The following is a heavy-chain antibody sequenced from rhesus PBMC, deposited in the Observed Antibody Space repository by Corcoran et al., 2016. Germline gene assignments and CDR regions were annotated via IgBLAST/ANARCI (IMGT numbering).Heavy chain of an antibody. Sequence: QVQLQESGPGVVKPSETLSLTCAVSGGSISSGYYYWSWIRQPPGNGLEWIGGIYSNSESTNYNPSRKLRVTISKETSKNQFSLKLSSVTAADTAVYYCARTTIFGVPAPDYWGHGVLVTVSS. V-gene: IGHV4S12*01. CDR3: ARTTIFGVPAPDY. D-gene: IGHD3-3*01. J-gene: IGHJ4*01. CDR2: IYSNSEST. CDR1: GGSISSGYYY.